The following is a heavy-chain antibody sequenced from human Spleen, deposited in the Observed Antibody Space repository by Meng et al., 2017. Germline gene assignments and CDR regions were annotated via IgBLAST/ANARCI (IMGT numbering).Heavy chain of an antibody. CDR1: GGSFSDYY. J-gene: IGHJ4*02. CDR3: ARGPTTMAHDFDY. Sequence: LQLWGAGLLKPSETLSLTCVVSGGSFSDYYWSWIRQPPGKGLEWIGEINHSGSTNYNPSLESRATISVDTSQNNLSLKLSSVTAADSAVYYCARGPTTMAHDFDYWGQGTLVTVSS. D-gene: IGHD4-11*01. V-gene: IGHV4-34*01. CDR2: INHSGST.